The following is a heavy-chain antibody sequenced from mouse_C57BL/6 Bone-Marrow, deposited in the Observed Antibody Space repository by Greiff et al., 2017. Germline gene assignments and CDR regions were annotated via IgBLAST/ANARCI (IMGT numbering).Heavy chain of an antibody. CDR1: GFTFSSYA. CDR3: ARGPPYYYGGDY. Sequence: EVKLMESGGGLVKPGGSLKLSCAASGFTFSSYAMSWVRQTPEKRLEWVATISDGGSYTYYPDNVKGRFTISRDNAKNNLYLQMSHLKSEDTAMYYCARGPPYYYGGDYWGQGTTLTVSS. V-gene: IGHV5-4*03. J-gene: IGHJ2*01. CDR2: ISDGGSYT. D-gene: IGHD1-1*01.